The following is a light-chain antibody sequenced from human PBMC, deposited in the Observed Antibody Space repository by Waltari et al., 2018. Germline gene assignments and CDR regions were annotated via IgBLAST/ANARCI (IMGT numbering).Light chain of an antibody. Sequence: DIQMTQSPSSLSASVGDRVTITCRASQAINNYLAWFKQKPGKAPKSLIYDATSLQTGVPSRFSGSAYGTDFTLTISNLQPEDFATYYCQHYNGYPLTFGGGTRVEIK. J-gene: IGKJ4*01. V-gene: IGKV1-16*01. CDR3: QHYNGYPLT. CDR1: QAINNY. CDR2: DAT.